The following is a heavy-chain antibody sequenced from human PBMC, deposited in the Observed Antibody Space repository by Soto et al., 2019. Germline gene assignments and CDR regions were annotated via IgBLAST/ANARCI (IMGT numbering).Heavy chain of an antibody. CDR2: IYLSGST. V-gene: IGHV3-66*01. D-gene: IGHD6-19*01. Sequence: EVQLVESGGGLVQPGGSLRLACAGSGFTVTDSYMSWVRQAPGKGLEWVSSIYLSGSTYYADSVKGRITISRDISKNTVFLQMNSLRVADTAVYYCAREASGSGWWSQGSFESWGQGTLVTVSS. CDR1: GFTVTDSY. J-gene: IGHJ4*02. CDR3: AREASGSGWWSQGSFES.